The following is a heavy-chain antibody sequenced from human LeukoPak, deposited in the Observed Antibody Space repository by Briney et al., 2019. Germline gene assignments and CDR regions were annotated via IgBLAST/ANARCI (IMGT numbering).Heavy chain of an antibody. D-gene: IGHD7-27*01. CDR2: IYYSGST. Sequence: PSETLSLTCTVSGGSISSGDYYWSWIRQPPGKGLEWIGYIYYSGSTYYNPSLKSRVTISVDTSKNQFSLKLSSVTAADTAVYYCARDSLGMVVDYWGQGTLVTVSS. CDR3: ARDSLGMVVDY. J-gene: IGHJ4*02. V-gene: IGHV4-30-4*01. CDR1: GGSISSGDYY.